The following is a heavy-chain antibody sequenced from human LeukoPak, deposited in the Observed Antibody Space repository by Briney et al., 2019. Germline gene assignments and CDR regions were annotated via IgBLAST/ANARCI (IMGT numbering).Heavy chain of an antibody. CDR1: GRSITAYY. V-gene: IGHV4-34*01. Sequence: SETLSLTCSVYGRSITAYYRSWIRQPPGKGLEWIGEINHSRGTKYNPSLESRVTILLDASKNEFSLNLNSVTAADTAVYYCAREDYYFDAWGQGTLVTVSS. CDR2: INHSRGT. J-gene: IGHJ4*02. CDR3: AREDYYFDA.